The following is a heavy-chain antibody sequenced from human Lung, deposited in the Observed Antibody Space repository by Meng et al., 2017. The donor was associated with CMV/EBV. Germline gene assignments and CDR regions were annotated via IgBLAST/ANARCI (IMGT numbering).Heavy chain of an antibody. CDR2: IRYDGSNK. J-gene: IGHJ6*02. CDR1: GFTFSSYG. D-gene: IGHD3-3*01. V-gene: IGHV3-30*02. Sequence: GESLKISCAASGFTFSSYGMHWVRQAPGKGLEWVAFIRYDGSNKYYADSVKGRFTISRDNSKNTLYLQMNSLRAEDTAVYYCAKNGGNYDFWSGQLRPNYGIDVWGQGTTVTVSS. CDR3: AKNGGNYDFWSGQLRPNYGIDV.